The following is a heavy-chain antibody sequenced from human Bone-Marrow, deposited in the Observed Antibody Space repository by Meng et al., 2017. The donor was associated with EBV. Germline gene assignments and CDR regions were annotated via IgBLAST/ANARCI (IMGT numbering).Heavy chain of an antibody. CDR1: GFSFNTYG. J-gene: IGHJ4*02. D-gene: IGHD4-17*01. Sequence: RVXXXVSGFSFNTYGVAWVRQAPGKGLVWVSRINSDGSSTSYADSVKGRFTISRDNAKNTLYLQMNSLRAEDTAVYYCARTVDDYGDPLAFFDYWGQGTLVTVSS. V-gene: IGHV3-74*01. CDR2: INSDGSST. CDR3: ARTVDDYGDPLAFFDY.